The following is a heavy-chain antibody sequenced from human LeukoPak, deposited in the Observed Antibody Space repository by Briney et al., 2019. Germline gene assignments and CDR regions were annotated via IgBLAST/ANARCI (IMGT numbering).Heavy chain of an antibody. Sequence: SETLSLTCTVSGGSISSYYWSWIRQPAGKGLEWIGRIYSSGSTNYNPSLKRRVTVSVDTSKNQFSLKLSSVTAADTAVYYCATCSSSSCLPFWSGYDRPHTPIYYYYYMDVWGKGTTVTVSS. CDR1: GGSISSYY. V-gene: IGHV4-4*07. J-gene: IGHJ6*03. D-gene: IGHD3-3*01. CDR2: IYSSGST. CDR3: ATCSSSSCLPFWSGYDRPHTPIYYYYYMDV.